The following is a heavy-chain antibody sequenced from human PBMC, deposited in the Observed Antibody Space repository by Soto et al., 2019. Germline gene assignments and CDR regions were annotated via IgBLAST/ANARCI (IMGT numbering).Heavy chain of an antibody. J-gene: IGHJ5*02. CDR2: INPNIGGT. V-gene: IGHV1-2*02. Sequence: GXSVKVSCKASGYTFTGYYMHWVRQAPGQGLEWMGWINPNIGGTNYAQKFQGRVTMTRDTSISTAYMELSRLRSDDTAVYYCARDLIGYYDFWSGSEYWFDPWGQGTLVTVSS. CDR3: ARDLIGYYDFWSGSEYWFDP. D-gene: IGHD3-3*01. CDR1: GYTFTGYY.